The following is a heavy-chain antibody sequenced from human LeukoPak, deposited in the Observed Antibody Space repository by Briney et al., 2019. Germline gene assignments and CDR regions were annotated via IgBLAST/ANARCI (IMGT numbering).Heavy chain of an antibody. J-gene: IGHJ6*04. CDR1: GGTFSSYA. Sequence: SVKVSCKASGGTFSSYAISWVRQAPGQGLEWMGGIIPIFGTANYAQKFQGRVTITADGSTSTAYMELSSLRSEDTAVYYCASQGVLLWFGELFKPPLYYYGMDVWGKGTTVTVSS. CDR2: IIPIFGTA. V-gene: IGHV1-69*13. D-gene: IGHD3-10*01. CDR3: ASQGVLLWFGELFKPPLYYYGMDV.